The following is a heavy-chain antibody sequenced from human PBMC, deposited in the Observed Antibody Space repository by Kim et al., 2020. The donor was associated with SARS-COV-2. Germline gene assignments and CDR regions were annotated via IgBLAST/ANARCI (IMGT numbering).Heavy chain of an antibody. J-gene: IGHJ6*02. Sequence: SVKVSCKASGGTFSSYAISWVRQAPGQGLEWMGGIIPIFGTANYAQKFQGRVTITADESTSTAYMELSSLRSEDTAVYYCASEAREYSSSWYPGPFRYYYGMDVWGQGTTVTVSS. CDR1: GGTFSSYA. D-gene: IGHD6-13*01. CDR2: IIPIFGTA. CDR3: ASEAREYSSSWYPGPFRYYYGMDV. V-gene: IGHV1-69*13.